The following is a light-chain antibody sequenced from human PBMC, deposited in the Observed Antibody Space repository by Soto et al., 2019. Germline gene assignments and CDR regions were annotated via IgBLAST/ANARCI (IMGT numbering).Light chain of an antibody. Sequence: DIQMAQSPSSRSASVGNRVTITCQASQTIASHLTWYQQKPGEAPKVLISDASTLQSGAPSRFSGSGSGTDFTLTISGLQREDFATYYCQQGYSPPFTFGPGTKVDVK. CDR3: QQGYSPPFT. V-gene: IGKV1-39*01. CDR1: QTIASH. CDR2: DAS. J-gene: IGKJ3*01.